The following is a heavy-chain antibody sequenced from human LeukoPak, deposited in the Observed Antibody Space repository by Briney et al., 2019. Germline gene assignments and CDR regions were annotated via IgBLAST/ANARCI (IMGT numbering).Heavy chain of an antibody. CDR2: ISGTSDYI. CDR3: ARREPQGCSGTSCFAGPVGH. CDR1: GFTFSSYS. J-gene: IGHJ4*02. V-gene: IGHV3-21*06. Sequence: GGSLRLSCAASGFTFSSYSMNWVRQSPGKGLEWVSSISGTSDYIYYADSVKGRFTISRDNGQNSLYLQMNSLRAEDTAVYYCARREPQGCSGTSCFAGPVGHWGQGTLVTVSS. D-gene: IGHD2-2*01.